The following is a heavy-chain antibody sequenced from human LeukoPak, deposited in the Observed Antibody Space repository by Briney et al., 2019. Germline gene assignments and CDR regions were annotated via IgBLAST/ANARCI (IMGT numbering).Heavy chain of an antibody. J-gene: IGHJ6*02. D-gene: IGHD2-21*02. CDR2: IYYSGST. Sequence: SQTLSLTCTVSGGSISSGGYYWSWIRQHPGKGLEWIEYIYYSGSTYYNPSLKSRVTISVDTSKNQFSLKLSSVTAADTAVYYCARAYCGGDCYIHYYYGMDVWGQGTTVTVSS. CDR1: GGSISSGGYY. CDR3: ARAYCGGDCYIHYYYGMDV. V-gene: IGHV4-31*03.